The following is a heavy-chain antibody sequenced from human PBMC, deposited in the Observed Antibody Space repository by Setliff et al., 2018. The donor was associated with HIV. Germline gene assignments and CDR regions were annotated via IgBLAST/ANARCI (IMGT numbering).Heavy chain of an antibody. J-gene: IGHJ4*02. D-gene: IGHD3-22*01. CDR2: VYHSGSS. Sequence: SETLSLTCTVSGGSISTGNYYWAWIRQSPGKGLEWIGEVYHSGSSNYNPSLKSRVTISVDTSKKQFSLKLSSVTAADTAVYHCARVADSSGYYHLDYWGQGTLVTVSS. CDR3: ARVADSSGYYHLDY. CDR1: GGSISTGNYY. V-gene: IGHV4-39*07.